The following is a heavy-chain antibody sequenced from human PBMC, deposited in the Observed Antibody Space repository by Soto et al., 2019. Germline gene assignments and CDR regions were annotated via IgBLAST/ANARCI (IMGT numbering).Heavy chain of an antibody. CDR2: ISSNGGST. CDR1: GFTFSSYA. J-gene: IGHJ4*02. CDR3: ARGPGYYFDY. V-gene: IGHV3-64*01. Sequence: EVQLVESGGGLVQPGGSLRLSCAASGFTFSSYAMHWVRQDPGKGLEYVSAISSNGGSTYYANSVKGRFTISRDNSKNTLYLQMGSLRAEDMAVYYCARGPGYYFDYWGQGTLVTVSS.